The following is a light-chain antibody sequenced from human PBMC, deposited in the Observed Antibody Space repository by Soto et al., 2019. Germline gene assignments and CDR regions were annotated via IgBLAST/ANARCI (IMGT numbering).Light chain of an antibody. CDR3: QQNDFIPWT. CDR1: QNIRTY. CDR2: GSS. V-gene: IGKV1-39*01. Sequence: DVQMTQSPSSLSASVGDRVSITCRASQNIRTYLNWYQQTPGKDPKLLIYGSSHLQSGVPPRFSGTGSGTEFTLIISSLQPEDFATYFCQQNDFIPWTFGQGTKV. J-gene: IGKJ1*01.